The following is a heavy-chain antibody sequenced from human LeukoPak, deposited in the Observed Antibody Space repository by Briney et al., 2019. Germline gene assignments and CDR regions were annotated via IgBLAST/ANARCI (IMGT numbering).Heavy chain of an antibody. CDR3: AKDPVTYYDILTGYYHDY. CDR2: ISGSGGST. J-gene: IGHJ4*02. CDR1: GFTFSSYA. Sequence: GGSLRLSCAASGFTFSSYAMSWDRQAPGKGLEWVSAISGSGGSTYYADSVKGRFTISRDNSKNTLYLQMNSLRAEDTAVYYCAKDPVTYYDILTGYYHDYWGQGTLVTVSS. V-gene: IGHV3-23*01. D-gene: IGHD3-9*01.